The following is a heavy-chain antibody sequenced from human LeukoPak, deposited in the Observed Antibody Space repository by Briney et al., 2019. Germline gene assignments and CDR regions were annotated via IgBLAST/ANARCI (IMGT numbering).Heavy chain of an antibody. D-gene: IGHD6-13*01. V-gene: IGHV1-18*01. CDR2: ISAYNGNT. CDR1: GYIFTSHG. J-gene: IGHJ3*02. CDR3: TSSSGDSDI. Sequence: ASVKVSCMASGYIFTSHGINWVRQAPGQGLEWMGWISAYNGNTNYAQKLQGRVTMTTDTSTSTAYMELRSLRSDDTAVYYCTSSSGDSDIWGQGTMVTVSS.